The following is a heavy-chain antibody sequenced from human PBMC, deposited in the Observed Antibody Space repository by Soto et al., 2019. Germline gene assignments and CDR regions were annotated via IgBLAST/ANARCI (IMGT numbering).Heavy chain of an antibody. CDR1: GYTFTSYD. D-gene: IGHD3-9*01. CDR2: MNPNSGNT. V-gene: IGHV1-8*01. Sequence: GASVKVSCKASGYTFTSYDINWVRQATGQGLEWMGWMNPNSGNTGYAQKFQGRVTMTRNTSISTAYVELSSLRSEDTAVYYCARGQRISPLTSYVNYYYYYGMDVWGQGTTVTVSS. CDR3: ARGQRISPLTSYVNYYYYYGMDV. J-gene: IGHJ6*02.